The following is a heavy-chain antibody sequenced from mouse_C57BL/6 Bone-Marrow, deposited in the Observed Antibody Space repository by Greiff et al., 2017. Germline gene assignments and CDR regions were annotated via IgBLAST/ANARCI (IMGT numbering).Heavy chain of an antibody. CDR1: GFTFSSYA. Sequence: EVKLVESGVGLVKPGGSLKLSCAASGFTFSSYAMSWVRQTPEKRLEWVATISDGGSYTYYPDNVKGRFTISRDNAKNNLYLQMSHLKSEDTAMYYGARGITTVVAYYLDYWGQGTTLTVSS. D-gene: IGHD1-1*01. CDR3: ARGITTVVAYYLDY. J-gene: IGHJ2*01. CDR2: ISDGGSYT. V-gene: IGHV5-4*03.